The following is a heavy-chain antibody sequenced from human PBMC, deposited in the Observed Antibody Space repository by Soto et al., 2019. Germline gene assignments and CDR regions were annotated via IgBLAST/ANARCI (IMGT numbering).Heavy chain of an antibody. CDR3: ARDPYSLYYFDY. D-gene: IGHD4-4*01. CDR2: ISSSGSTI. V-gene: IGHV3-48*03. CDR1: GFAFSSYE. J-gene: IGHJ4*02. Sequence: GGPLRRSGSASGFAFSSYEMNWVRQAPGKGLEWVSYISSSGSTIYYADSVKGRFTISRDNAKNSLYLQMNSLRAEDTAVYYCARDPYSLYYFDYWGQGTLVSVSS.